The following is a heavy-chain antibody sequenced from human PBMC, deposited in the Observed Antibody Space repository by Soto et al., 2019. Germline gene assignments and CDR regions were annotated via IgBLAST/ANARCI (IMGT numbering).Heavy chain of an antibody. CDR3: ATMGTPATGLYFFDY. CDR2: IPYSGST. J-gene: IGHJ4*02. D-gene: IGHD2-15*01. V-gene: IGHV4-30-4*01. CDR1: GGSISSDNYS. Sequence: QVQLQESGPGLVKPSQTLSLTCTVSGGSISSDNYSWSWIRQPPGKGLEWIGFIPYSGSTYYSTSLRSRVTISVDTSKSQFSLSLRFVTGADTAVYYFATMGTPATGLYFFDYWGQGSLVTVSS.